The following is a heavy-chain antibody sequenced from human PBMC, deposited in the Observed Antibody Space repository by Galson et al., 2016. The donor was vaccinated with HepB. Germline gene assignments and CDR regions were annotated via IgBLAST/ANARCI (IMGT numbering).Heavy chain of an antibody. V-gene: IGHV3-48*04. J-gene: IGHJ4*02. CDR1: GFTFSSYS. CDR3: ARTYYYGSGSYPLDY. CDR2: ITSTSSTI. D-gene: IGHD3-10*01. Sequence: SLRLSCAASGFTFSSYSMNWVRQAPGKGLEWVSYITSTSSTIYYADSVKGQFTVSRDNAKKSLYLQMNSLRAEDTAVYYCARTYYYGSGSYPLDYWGQGTLVTVSS.